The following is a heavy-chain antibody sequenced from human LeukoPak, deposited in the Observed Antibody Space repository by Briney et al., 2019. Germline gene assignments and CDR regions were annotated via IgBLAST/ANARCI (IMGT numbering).Heavy chain of an antibody. CDR1: GGSFSGYY. J-gene: IGHJ3*02. D-gene: IGHD1-1*01. CDR3: ARGEWNGAFDI. CDR2: INHSGST. V-gene: IGHV4-34*01. Sequence: SETLSLTCAVYGGSFSGYYWSWIRRPPGKGLEWIGEINHSGSTNYNPSLKSRVTISVDTSKNQFSLKLSSVTAADTAVYYCARGEWNGAFDIWGQGTMVTVSS.